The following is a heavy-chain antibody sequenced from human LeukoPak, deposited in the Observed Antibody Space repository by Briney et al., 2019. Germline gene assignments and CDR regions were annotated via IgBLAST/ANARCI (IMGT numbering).Heavy chain of an antibody. CDR2: IYHSGST. CDR3: ARGRSERDVPRLVGGVHYMDV. D-gene: IGHD6-6*01. Sequence: AETLSLTCTVSGYSISSGYYWGWIRQPPGKGLEWIGSIYHSGSTYYNPSLKSRVTISVDTSKNQFSLKLSSVTAADTAVYYCARGRSERDVPRLVGGVHYMDVWGKGTTVTVSS. J-gene: IGHJ6*03. CDR1: GYSISSGYY. V-gene: IGHV4-38-2*02.